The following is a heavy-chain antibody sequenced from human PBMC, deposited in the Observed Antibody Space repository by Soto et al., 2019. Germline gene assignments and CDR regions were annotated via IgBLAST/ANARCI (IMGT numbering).Heavy chain of an antibody. CDR1: GFIFSSYA. CDR2: ISSDGSNR. CDR3: AKAPWNLAHTHYFDF. Sequence: QVQLVESGGGVVQPGRSLRLSCAASGFIFSSYAMQWVRQAPGKGLEWVAVISSDGSNRYYADSVGGRFTISRDNSENTVYLHMSSLTGDDTAVFYCAKAPWNLAHTHYFDFWGQGTLVTVSS. J-gene: IGHJ4*02. V-gene: IGHV3-30-3*01. D-gene: IGHD1-1*01.